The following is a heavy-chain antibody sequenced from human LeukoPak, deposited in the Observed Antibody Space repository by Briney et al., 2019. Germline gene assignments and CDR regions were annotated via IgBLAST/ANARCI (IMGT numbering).Heavy chain of an antibody. D-gene: IGHD4-17*01. J-gene: IGHJ4*02. CDR3: ARSDYGDYEFPY. CDR1: GFTFSSYW. CDR2: INSDGSST. V-gene: IGHV3-74*01. Sequence: GGSLRLSCAASGFTFSSYWMHWVRHAPGKGLVWVSRINSDGSSTSYADSVKGRFTISRDNAKNTLYLQMNSLRAEDTAVYYCARSDYGDYEFPYWGQGTLVTVSS.